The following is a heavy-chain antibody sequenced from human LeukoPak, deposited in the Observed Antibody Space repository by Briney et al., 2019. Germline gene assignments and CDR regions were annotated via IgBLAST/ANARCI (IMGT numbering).Heavy chain of an antibody. CDR1: GYNFTSYW. J-gene: IGHJ2*01. CDR2: IYPGDSDT. Sequence: GESLKISCKGSGYNFTSYWIGWVRQMPGKGLEWMGIIYPGDSDTRYSPSFQGQVTISIDKSISTAYLQWTSLKASDTAMYYCARQVVGATTRYFDIWGRGTLVTVSS. CDR3: ARQVVGATTRYFDI. D-gene: IGHD1-26*01. V-gene: IGHV5-51*01.